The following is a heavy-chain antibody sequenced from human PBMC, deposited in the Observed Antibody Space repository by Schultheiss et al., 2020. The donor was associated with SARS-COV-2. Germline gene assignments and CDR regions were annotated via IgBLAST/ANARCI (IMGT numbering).Heavy chain of an antibody. CDR3: ARFKSSGWYYFDY. CDR2: INHSGST. J-gene: IGHJ4*02. V-gene: IGHV4-34*01. CDR1: GGSFSGYY. D-gene: IGHD6-19*01. Sequence: SETLSLTCAVYGGSFSGYYWSWIRQPPGKGLEWIGEINHSGSTYYNPSLKSRVTMSVDTSKNQFSLKLSSATAADTAVYYCARFKSSGWYYFDYWGQGTLVTVSS.